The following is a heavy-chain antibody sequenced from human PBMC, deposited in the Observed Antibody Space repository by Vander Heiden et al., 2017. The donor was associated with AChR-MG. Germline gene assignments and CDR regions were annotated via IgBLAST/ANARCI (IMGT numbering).Heavy chain of an antibody. D-gene: IGHD6-19*01. V-gene: IGHV3-30*18. CDR2: ISYDGRKK. J-gene: IGHJ5*01. CDR1: GFTFSGDG. Sequence: QVQLVEPGEALVNPGRSLRLSCTASGFTFSGDGMNWVRQAPGKGLEWVAVISYDGRKKYEADSVKGRFTISRDNSKNTLYLKMKSLRAEDTAVYYGAKDGGGAVASWGHGTLVTVSS. CDR3: AKDGGGAVAS.